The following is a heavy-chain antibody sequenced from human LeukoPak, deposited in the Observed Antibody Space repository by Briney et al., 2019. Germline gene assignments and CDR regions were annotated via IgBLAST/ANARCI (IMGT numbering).Heavy chain of an antibody. J-gene: IGHJ4*02. D-gene: IGHD3-22*01. Sequence: SETLSLTCTVSGGSISSGGYYWSWIRQHPGKGLEWIGYIYYSGSTYYNPSLKSRVTISVDTSKNQFSLKLSSVTAADTAVYYCARDPPYYDSGGTPTYYFDYWGQGTLVTVSS. CDR2: IYYSGST. V-gene: IGHV4-31*03. CDR1: GGSISSGGYY. CDR3: ARDPPYYDSGGTPTYYFDY.